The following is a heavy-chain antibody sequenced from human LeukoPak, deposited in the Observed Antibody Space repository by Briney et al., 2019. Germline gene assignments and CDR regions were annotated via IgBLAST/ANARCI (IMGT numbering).Heavy chain of an antibody. CDR1: GGSISSGGYY. J-gene: IGHJ4*02. D-gene: IGHD5-18*01. Sequence: PSETLSLTCTVSGGSISSGGYYWSWIRQPPGKGLEWIGYIYHSGSTYYNPSLKSRVTISVDRSKNQFSLKLSSVTAADTAVYYCARRRSGYSYGLWGQGTLVTVSS. V-gene: IGHV4-30-2*01. CDR2: IYHSGST. CDR3: ARRRSGYSYGL.